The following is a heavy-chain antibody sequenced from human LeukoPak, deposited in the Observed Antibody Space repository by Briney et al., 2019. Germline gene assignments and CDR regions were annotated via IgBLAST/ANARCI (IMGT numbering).Heavy chain of an antibody. Sequence: ASETLSLTCTISGGSISDYYWGWIRQPPGKGLEWIGYSHNSGDTNYNPSLKSRATILLDTSKNDFSLKLSSVTAADTAVYYCARYYYDSSGYYYFDYWGQGTLVTVSS. CDR2: SHNSGDT. CDR3: ARYYYDSSGYYYFDY. V-gene: IGHV4-59*01. CDR1: GGSISDYY. J-gene: IGHJ4*02. D-gene: IGHD3-22*01.